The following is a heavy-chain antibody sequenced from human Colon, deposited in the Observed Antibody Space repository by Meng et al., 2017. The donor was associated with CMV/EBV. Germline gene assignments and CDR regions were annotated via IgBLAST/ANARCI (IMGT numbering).Heavy chain of an antibody. D-gene: IGHD3-3*02. CDR1: GFIFSHYS. V-gene: IGHV3-30*02. J-gene: IGHJ4*02. CDR2: IRFDGSQQ. CDR3: ATDHLWGMPN. Sequence: QVELVGSGGWWVQPGWSLRLSCVTSGFIFSHYSMQWVRQSPGKGLEWVAHIRFDGSQQFYVQSVKGRFTVSRHDPKNTLYLQMNDLRPEDTGVYYCATDHLWGMPNWGRGTLVTVSS.